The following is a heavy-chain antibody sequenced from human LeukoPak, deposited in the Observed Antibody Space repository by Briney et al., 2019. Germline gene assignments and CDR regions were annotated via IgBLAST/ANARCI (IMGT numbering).Heavy chain of an antibody. CDR2: INPNSGDT. Sequence: ASVKVSCTASGYTLIGYYLHWVRQAPGQGLEWMGLINPNSGDTHYARKFQGRVTMTRDTSTSTAYMELNRVRSDDTAIYYCAREDGSATRRSSRGPNWFDPWGQGTLVTVSS. CDR3: AREDGSATRRSSRGPNWFDP. V-gene: IGHV1-2*02. D-gene: IGHD3-10*01. J-gene: IGHJ5*02. CDR1: GYTLIGYY.